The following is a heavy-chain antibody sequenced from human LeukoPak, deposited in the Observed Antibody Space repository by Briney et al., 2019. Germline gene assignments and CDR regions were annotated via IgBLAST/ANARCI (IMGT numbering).Heavy chain of an antibody. CDR1: GYTFTSYY. D-gene: IGHD2-15*01. J-gene: IGHJ5*02. Sequence: ASVKVSCKASGYTFTSYYMHWERQAPGQGLEWMGIINPSGGSTSYAQKFQGRVTMTRDTSTSTVYMELSSLRSEDTAVYYCARGDCSGGSCYGNWFDPWGQGTLVTVSS. CDR2: INPSGGST. V-gene: IGHV1-46*01. CDR3: ARGDCSGGSCYGNWFDP.